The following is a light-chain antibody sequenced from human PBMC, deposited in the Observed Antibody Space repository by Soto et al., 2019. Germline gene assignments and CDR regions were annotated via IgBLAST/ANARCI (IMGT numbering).Light chain of an antibody. CDR3: GTWESYLSVAV. Sequence: QSVLTQPPSASAAPGPTVTISCSGSGSNIGSNSVSWYQHVPGTAPKLLLYDNNKRPSGIPDRFFGSKSGTSATLGITGLQTADEADYYCGTWESYLSVAVFGGGTKLTVL. J-gene: IGLJ2*01. V-gene: IGLV1-51*01. CDR2: DNN. CDR1: GSNIGSNS.